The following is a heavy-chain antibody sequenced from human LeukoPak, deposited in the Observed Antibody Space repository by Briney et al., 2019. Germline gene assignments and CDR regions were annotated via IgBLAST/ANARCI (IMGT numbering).Heavy chain of an antibody. D-gene: IGHD3-10*01. Sequence: PSETLSLTCAVYGESFSGHYWSWIRQTPGKGLEWIGEVNHSGSTNYNPSLKSRVTISVDTSKNQFSLKLNSVSAADTAVYYCARLTYGSGDWGQGTLVTVSS. CDR2: VNHSGST. CDR1: GESFSGHY. CDR3: ARLTYGSGD. V-gene: IGHV4-34*01. J-gene: IGHJ4*02.